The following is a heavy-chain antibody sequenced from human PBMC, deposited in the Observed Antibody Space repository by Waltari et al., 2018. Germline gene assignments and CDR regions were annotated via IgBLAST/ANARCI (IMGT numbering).Heavy chain of an antibody. D-gene: IGHD3-9*01. Sequence: QVQLQESGPGLVKPSETLSLTCTVSGGSVSSGSYYWRWIRQPPGKGLEWIGYIYYSGSTNYNPSLNSRGTISVDTSKNQFSLKLSSVTAADTAVYYCARDRPYYDILTGYSYYYYGMDVWGQGTTVTVSS. CDR1: GGSVSSGSYY. CDR2: IYYSGST. CDR3: ARDRPYYDILTGYSYYYYGMDV. V-gene: IGHV4-61*01. J-gene: IGHJ6*02.